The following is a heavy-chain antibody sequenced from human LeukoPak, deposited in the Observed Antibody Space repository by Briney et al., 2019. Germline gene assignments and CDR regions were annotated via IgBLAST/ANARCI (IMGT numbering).Heavy chain of an antibody. Sequence: GGSLRLSCAASGFTFSSFEMNWLRQAPGKGLEWGSYMSNSGRNIYYTASVKGRFTISRDNAKNSLYLQMNSLRAEDTAVYYCARDVGSGWFDYWGQGTLVTVSS. D-gene: IGHD6-19*01. J-gene: IGHJ4*02. CDR1: GFTFSSFE. V-gene: IGHV3-48*03. CDR3: ARDVGSGWFDY. CDR2: MSNSGRNI.